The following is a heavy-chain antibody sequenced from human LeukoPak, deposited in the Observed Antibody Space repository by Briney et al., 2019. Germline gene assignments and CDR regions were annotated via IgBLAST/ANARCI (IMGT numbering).Heavy chain of an antibody. CDR2: IKQDGSEK. V-gene: IGHV3-7*03. Sequence: PGRSLRLSCAASGFTFSSYGMHWVRQAPGKGLEWVANIKQDGSEKNYVDSVKGRFTISRDNAKNSLYVQMNSLRAEDTAVYYCASGLELDYWGQGTLVTVSS. CDR1: GFTFSSYG. J-gene: IGHJ4*02. CDR3: ASGLELDY.